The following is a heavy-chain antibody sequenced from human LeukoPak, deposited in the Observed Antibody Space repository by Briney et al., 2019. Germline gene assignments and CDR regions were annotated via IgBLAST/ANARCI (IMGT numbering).Heavy chain of an antibody. CDR1: GGSISGYS. CDR3: ARDNPAGP. Sequence: SETLSLTCTVSGGSISGYSWSWIRQSAGKGREWIGRIYTSGSTDYNPSFKSRLTMSIDTSKKQFSLNLTSVTAADTAVYYCARDNPAGPWGQGTLVTVSS. J-gene: IGHJ5*02. D-gene: IGHD1-14*01. CDR2: IYTSGST. V-gene: IGHV4-4*07.